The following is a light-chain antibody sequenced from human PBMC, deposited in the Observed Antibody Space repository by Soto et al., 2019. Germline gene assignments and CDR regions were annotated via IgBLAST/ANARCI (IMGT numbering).Light chain of an antibody. CDR3: SSYTSINTRV. V-gene: IGLV2-14*01. CDR2: DVR. J-gene: IGLJ1*01. Sequence: QSVLTQPASVSGSPEQPLTISCTGTSSDVGGYNYVSWYQQHPGKAPKLIIYDVRNRPSGVSNRFSGSKSGNTASLTIPGLQTEDEADYYCSSYTSINTRVFGTGTKVTVL. CDR1: SSDVGGYNY.